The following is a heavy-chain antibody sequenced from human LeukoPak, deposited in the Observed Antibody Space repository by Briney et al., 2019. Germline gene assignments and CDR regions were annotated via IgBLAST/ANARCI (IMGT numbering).Heavy chain of an antibody. Sequence: PGRSLRLSCAASGFTFSSYAMHWVRQAPDKGLEWVAVISYDGSNKYYADSVKGRFTISRDNSKNTLYLQMNSLRAEDTAVYYCARDRTPPRIAVAGTIDYWGQGTLVTVSS. J-gene: IGHJ4*02. V-gene: IGHV3-30-3*01. CDR1: GFTFSSYA. CDR2: ISYDGSNK. CDR3: ARDRTPPRIAVAGTIDY. D-gene: IGHD6-19*01.